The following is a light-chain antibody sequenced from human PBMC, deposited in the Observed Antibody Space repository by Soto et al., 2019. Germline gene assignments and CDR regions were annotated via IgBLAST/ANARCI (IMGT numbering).Light chain of an antibody. Sequence: EIVLTQSPGTLSLSPGESATLSCRASQSVSSNSLAWYRRNPGQPPSLLIYGTSTRATDIPRRVIGRWSGTDFTLTTTTLEPGDFAVYFCQQYDDSPPKFGQGTKVEVK. CDR3: QQYDDSPPK. V-gene: IGKV3-20*01. CDR2: GTS. J-gene: IGKJ1*01. CDR1: QSVSSNS.